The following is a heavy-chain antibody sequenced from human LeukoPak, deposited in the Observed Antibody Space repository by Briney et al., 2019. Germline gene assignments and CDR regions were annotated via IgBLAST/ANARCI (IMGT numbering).Heavy chain of an antibody. Sequence: ASVKVSCKASGYTFTSYDMYWVRQAPGQRLEWMGWIIVGNGNTKYSQKFQGRVIITTDTSASTVYMELRSLRSDDTAVYYCARDSEDIGVVVVAAAYYYYYGMDVWGQGTTVTVSS. CDR1: GYTFTSYD. J-gene: IGHJ6*02. CDR2: IIVGNGNT. D-gene: IGHD2-15*01. CDR3: ARDSEDIGVVVVAAAYYYYYGMDV. V-gene: IGHV1-3*01.